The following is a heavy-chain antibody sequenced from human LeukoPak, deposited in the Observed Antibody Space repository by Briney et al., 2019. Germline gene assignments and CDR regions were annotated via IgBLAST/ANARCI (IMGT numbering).Heavy chain of an antibody. D-gene: IGHD3-10*01. CDR2: IRYDGSNK. CDR3: AKAGREVRGVIKLYYYGMDV. J-gene: IGHJ6*02. V-gene: IGHV3-30*02. Sequence: PGGSLRLSCAASGFTFSSYGMHWVRQALGKGLEWVAFIRYDGSNKYYADSVKGRFTISRDNSKNTLYLQMNSLGAEDTAVYYCAKAGREVRGVIKLYYYGMDVWGQGTTVTVSS. CDR1: GFTFSSYG.